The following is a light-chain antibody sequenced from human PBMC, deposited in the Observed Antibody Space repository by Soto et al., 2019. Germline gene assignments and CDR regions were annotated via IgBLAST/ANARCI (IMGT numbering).Light chain of an antibody. Sequence: QSVLTQPYSASGTPGQRVTISCSGSSSNIGSHTLNWYQQLPGSAPSLLIYSDNQRPSGVPDRFSGSTSGTSASLAISGLQSEDEAEYYCAAWDDTLTAAVFGGGTKLTVL. CDR1: SSNIGSHT. CDR3: AAWDDTLTAAV. V-gene: IGLV1-44*01. J-gene: IGLJ2*01. CDR2: SDN.